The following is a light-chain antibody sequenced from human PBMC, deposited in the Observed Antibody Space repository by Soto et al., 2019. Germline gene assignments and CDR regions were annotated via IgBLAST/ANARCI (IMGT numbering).Light chain of an antibody. Sequence: QSVLTQPPSASGPPGQRVTISCSGSSSNIGRNTVNWYHQLPGTAPKLLIHSSTHRPSGVPDRFSASKSGTSASLAISGLQSEDAGDYYCAAWDDGLSAYVFGSGTKLTV. V-gene: IGLV1-44*01. J-gene: IGLJ1*01. CDR3: AAWDDGLSAYV. CDR1: SSNIGRNT. CDR2: SST.